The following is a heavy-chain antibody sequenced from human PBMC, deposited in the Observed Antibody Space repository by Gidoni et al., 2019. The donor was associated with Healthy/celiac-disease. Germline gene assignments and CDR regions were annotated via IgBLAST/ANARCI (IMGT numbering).Heavy chain of an antibody. D-gene: IGHD4-17*01. Sequence: EVQLVQSGAEVKKPGESLQISCKGSGYSCTSYWIGWLRQMPGKGLEWMGIIYPGAADTRYSPSFQGQVTISADKSISTAYLQWSSLKASDPAMYYCARQRDYGDSRGYYGMDVWGQGTTVTVSS. CDR2: IYPGAADT. J-gene: IGHJ6*02. CDR1: GYSCTSYW. CDR3: ARQRDYGDSRGYYGMDV. V-gene: IGHV5-51*01.